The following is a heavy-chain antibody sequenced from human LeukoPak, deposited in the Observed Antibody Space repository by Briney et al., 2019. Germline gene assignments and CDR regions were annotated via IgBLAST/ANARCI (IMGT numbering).Heavy chain of an antibody. CDR3: ATLTGGDDAFDI. Sequence: PSETLSLTCTVSGGSISSSSYYWGWIRQPPGKGLEWIGSIYYSGSTYYNPSLKSRVTISIDTSKNQFSLKQSSVTAADTAVYYCATLTGGDDAFDIWGQGTMVTVSS. J-gene: IGHJ3*02. CDR2: IYYSGST. V-gene: IGHV4-39*07. D-gene: IGHD4-23*01. CDR1: GGSISSSSYY.